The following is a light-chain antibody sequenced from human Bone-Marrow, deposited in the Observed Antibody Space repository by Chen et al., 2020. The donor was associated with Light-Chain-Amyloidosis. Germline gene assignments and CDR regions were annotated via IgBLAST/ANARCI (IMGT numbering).Light chain of an antibody. Sequence: DIQLTQSPSFLSASVGDRVTITCRASQGISNFLAWYQQKPGKAPKVLISAASTLQSGVPSRFSGSGSGTAFTLTISSLQPVNFATYCCRHVHSYPLTFAQGTHLDIK. CDR1: QGISNF. J-gene: IGKJ5*01. CDR2: AAS. CDR3: RHVHSYPLT. V-gene: IGKV1-9*01.